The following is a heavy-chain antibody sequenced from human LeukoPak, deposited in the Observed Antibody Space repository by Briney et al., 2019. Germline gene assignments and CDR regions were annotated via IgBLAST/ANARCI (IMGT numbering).Heavy chain of an antibody. V-gene: IGHV3-23*01. Sequence: GGSLRLFCAASGFTFSRYAMNWVPQAPGKGLECVSGISGIGASTYYADSVKGRFTISRDNSKNTLYPQVNSLRAEDTAVYHCARTTYFGVGFDYWGQGTLVTVSS. CDR2: ISGIGAST. D-gene: IGHD3-3*01. CDR3: ARTTYFGVGFDY. CDR1: GFTFSRYA. J-gene: IGHJ4*02.